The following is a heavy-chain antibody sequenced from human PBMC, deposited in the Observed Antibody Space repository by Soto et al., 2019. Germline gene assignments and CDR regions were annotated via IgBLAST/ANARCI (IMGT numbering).Heavy chain of an antibody. V-gene: IGHV1-18*01. J-gene: IGHJ4*02. D-gene: IGHD3-16*01. CDR3: ARSPYTNSLYYFDY. Sequence: QVQLVQSGAEVKKPGASVKVSCKTSGYTFTMYGISWVRQAPEQGLEWMGWISTYNGNTNSAQKFQGRVTMTTDTSTSTAYMELSSLRSDDTAVYYCARSPYTNSLYYFDYWGQGTLVTVSS. CDR1: GYTFTMYG. CDR2: ISTYNGNT.